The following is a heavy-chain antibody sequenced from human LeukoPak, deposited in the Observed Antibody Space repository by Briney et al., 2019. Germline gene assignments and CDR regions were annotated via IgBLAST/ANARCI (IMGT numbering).Heavy chain of an antibody. CDR3: AGESYDSSGYPPLTGY. Sequence: GGSLRLSCAASGFTFTSYGFHWVRQAPGKGLEWVAVIWYDGSHKYYVDSVKGRFTISRDNSKNALYLQMNSLRAEDTAVYYCAGESYDSSGYPPLTGYWGQGTLVTVSS. D-gene: IGHD3-22*01. V-gene: IGHV3-33*01. CDR1: GFTFTSYG. J-gene: IGHJ4*02. CDR2: IWYDGSHK.